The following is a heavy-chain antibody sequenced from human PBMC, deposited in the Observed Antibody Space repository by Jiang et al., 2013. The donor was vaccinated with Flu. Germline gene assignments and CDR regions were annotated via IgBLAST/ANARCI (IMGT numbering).Heavy chain of an antibody. CDR2: INPSGGST. CDR1: GYTFTSYY. Sequence: GAEVKKPGASVKVSCKASGYTFTSYYMHWVRQAPGQGLEWMGIINPSGGSTSYAQKFQGRVTMTRDTSTSTVYMELSSLRSEDTAVYYCARDYYGSGSYSATEPNDYWGQGTLVTVSS. J-gene: IGHJ4*02. D-gene: IGHD3-10*01. V-gene: IGHV1-46*03. CDR3: ARDYYGSGSYSATEPNDY.